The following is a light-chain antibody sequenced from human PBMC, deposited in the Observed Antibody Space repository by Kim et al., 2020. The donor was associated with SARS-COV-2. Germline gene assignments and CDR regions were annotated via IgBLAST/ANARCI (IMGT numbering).Light chain of an antibody. CDR2: GAS. CDR3: QQYNNWPLT. CDR1: QSVNSN. J-gene: IGKJ1*01. V-gene: IGKV3-15*01. Sequence: EIVMTQSPATLSVSPGERATLSCRASQSVNSNLAWYQQKPGRAPRLLIYGASTRATGIPARFSGSGSGTEFTLTISSLQSEDFAVYYCQQYNNWPLTFGQGTKVDIK.